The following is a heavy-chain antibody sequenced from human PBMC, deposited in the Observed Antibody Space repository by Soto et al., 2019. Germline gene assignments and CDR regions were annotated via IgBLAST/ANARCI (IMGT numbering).Heavy chain of an antibody. J-gene: IGHJ4*02. CDR3: ARATTTVVTPFYFDY. CDR2: ISYDGNNK. D-gene: IGHD4-17*01. Sequence: QVQLVESGGGVVQPGRSLRLSCAASGFTFSSYAMHWVRQAPGKGLEWVAVISYDGNNKYYADSVKGRFTISRDNSTNTLYLQMNSLRAEDTAVHYCARATTTVVTPFYFDYWGQGTLVTVSS. V-gene: IGHV3-30-3*01. CDR1: GFTFSSYA.